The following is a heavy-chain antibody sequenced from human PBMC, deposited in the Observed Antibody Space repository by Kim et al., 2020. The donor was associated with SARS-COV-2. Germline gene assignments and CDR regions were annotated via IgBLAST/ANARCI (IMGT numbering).Heavy chain of an antibody. V-gene: IGHV3-23*01. CDR3: ARSGGSFWRGFDC. D-gene: IGHD1-26*01. CDR1: RFTFSNYA. CDR2: INSAGDST. Sequence: GGSLRLSCAASRFTFSNYAMSWVRRAPGKGLEWVSAINSAGDSTYYLDSVKGRFTISRDNSKNTLYLQMNSLRAEDTALYYCARSGGSFWRGFDCWGQGTLLTVSS. J-gene: IGHJ4*02.